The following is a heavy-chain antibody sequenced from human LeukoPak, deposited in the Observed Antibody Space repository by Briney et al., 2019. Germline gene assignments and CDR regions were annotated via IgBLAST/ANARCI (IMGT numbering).Heavy chain of an antibody. CDR2: ISGGGGST. CDR3: AKGGKWDVTPFDY. CDR1: RFTFTSYS. Sequence: GGSLRLSCAASRFTFTSYSMNWVRQAPGKGLEWVSTISGGGGSTYYADSVKGRFTISRDNSKNTLYLQVDSLRAEDTAVYYCAKGGKWDVTPFDYWGQGTLVTVSS. D-gene: IGHD1-26*01. V-gene: IGHV3-23*01. J-gene: IGHJ4*02.